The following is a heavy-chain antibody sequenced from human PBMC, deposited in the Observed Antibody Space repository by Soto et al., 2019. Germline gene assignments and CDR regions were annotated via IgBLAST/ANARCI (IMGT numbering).Heavy chain of an antibody. J-gene: IGHJ4*02. CDR1: GFTFSSYG. CDR2: ISYDGSNK. D-gene: IGHD3-9*01. CDR3: AKELRTYYDILTGYSD. Sequence: GGSLRLSCAASGFTFSSYGMHWIRQAPGKGLEWVAVISYDGSNKYYADSVKGRFTISRDNSKNTLYLQMNSLRAEDTAVYYCAKELRTYYDILTGYSDWGQGTLVTVS. V-gene: IGHV3-30*18.